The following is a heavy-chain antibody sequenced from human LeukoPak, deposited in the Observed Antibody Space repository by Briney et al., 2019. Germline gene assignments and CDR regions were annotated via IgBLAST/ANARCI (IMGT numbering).Heavy chain of an antibody. J-gene: IGHJ4*02. Sequence: LEWVSAISGSGGSTYYADSVKGRFTISRDNSKNTLYLQMNSLRAEDTAVYYCAKAGGYADYWGQGTLVTVSS. CDR2: ISGSGGST. CDR3: AKAGGYADY. D-gene: IGHD5-12*01. V-gene: IGHV3-23*01.